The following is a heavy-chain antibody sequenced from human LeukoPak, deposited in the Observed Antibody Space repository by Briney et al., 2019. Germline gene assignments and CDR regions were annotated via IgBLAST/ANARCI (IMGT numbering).Heavy chain of an antibody. CDR2: MNPNSGNT. CDR1: GYTFTSYD. J-gene: IGHJ5*02. Sequence: ASVKVSCKASGYTFTSYDINWVRQATGQGLEWMGWMNPNSGNTGYAQKFQGRVTMTRNTSISTAYMELSSLRSEDTAVYYCARGLHCGSTSCYNLDWFDPWGQGTLVTVSS. CDR3: ARGLHCGSTSCYNLDWFDP. V-gene: IGHV1-8*01. D-gene: IGHD2-2*02.